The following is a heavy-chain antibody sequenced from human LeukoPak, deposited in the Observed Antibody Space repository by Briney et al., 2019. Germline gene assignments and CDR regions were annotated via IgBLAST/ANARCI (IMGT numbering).Heavy chain of an antibody. Sequence: SATVSLTCPVYGGSISTYYWGCIRQQPGDGLEWMVYIDYGGTQDSQPSLKSRATTSEKTSKTHFFLKLSSVTAATPAFYYCARGVEGSSSWYSWFDPGGQGTLVTVSS. J-gene: IGHJ5*02. CDR2: IDYGGTQ. CDR1: GGSISTYY. V-gene: IGHV4-59*01. D-gene: IGHD6-13*01. CDR3: ARGVEGSSSWYSWFDP.